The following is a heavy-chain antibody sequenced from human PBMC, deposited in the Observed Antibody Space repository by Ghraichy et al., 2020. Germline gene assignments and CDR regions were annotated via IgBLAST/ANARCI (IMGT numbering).Heavy chain of an antibody. CDR2: IYYSGST. D-gene: IGHD1-26*01. CDR1: GGSISSSSYY. J-gene: IGHJ4*02. V-gene: IGHV4-39*01. CDR3: ARHPKAGSYYTTVDDDFDH. Sequence: SETLSLTCTVSGGSISSSSYYWGWIRQPPGKGLEWIGSIYYSGSTYYNPSLKSRVTISVDTSKNQFSLKLSSVTAADTAVYYCARHPKAGSYYTTVDDDFDHWGQGTLVTVSS.